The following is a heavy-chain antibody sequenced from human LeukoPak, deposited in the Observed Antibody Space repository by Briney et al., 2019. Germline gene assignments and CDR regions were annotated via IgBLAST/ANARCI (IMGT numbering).Heavy chain of an antibody. Sequence: SETLSLTCTVSRGSISTISYFWGWIRQPPGKGLEWIGYIYYSGSTNYNPSLKSRVTISVDTSKNQFSLKLSSVTAADTAVYYCARDRTQRGVGFDYWGQGTLVTVSS. J-gene: IGHJ4*02. CDR3: ARDRTQRGVGFDY. V-gene: IGHV4-61*01. CDR1: RGSISTISYF. D-gene: IGHD1-26*01. CDR2: IYYSGST.